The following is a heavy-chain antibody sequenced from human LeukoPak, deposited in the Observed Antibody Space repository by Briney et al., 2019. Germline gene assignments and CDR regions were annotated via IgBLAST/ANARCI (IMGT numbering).Heavy chain of an antibody. V-gene: IGHV3-23*01. Sequence: PGGSLRLSCAASGFTFSSYAMSWVRQAPGKGLEWVSAISGSGGSTYYADSVKGRFTIPRDNSRNTLYLQMNSLRAEDTAVYYCAKGRVITMVRGAMGLDYWGQGTLVTVSS. CDR3: AKGRVITMVRGAMGLDY. J-gene: IGHJ4*02. CDR1: GFTFSSYA. CDR2: ISGSGGST. D-gene: IGHD3-10*01.